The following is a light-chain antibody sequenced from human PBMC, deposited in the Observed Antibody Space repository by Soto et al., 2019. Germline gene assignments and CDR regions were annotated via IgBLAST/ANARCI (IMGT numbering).Light chain of an antibody. Sequence: QSALTQPPSASGSPGQSVTISCTGTSSDVGGYNFVSWYQQHPGKAPKLIIYEVSKRPSGVPDRFSGSKSGNTASLTVSGLQAEDEAEYYCSSYAGSNNRYVFGTGTKLTVL. V-gene: IGLV2-8*01. J-gene: IGLJ1*01. CDR2: EVS. CDR1: SSDVGGYNF. CDR3: SSYAGSNNRYV.